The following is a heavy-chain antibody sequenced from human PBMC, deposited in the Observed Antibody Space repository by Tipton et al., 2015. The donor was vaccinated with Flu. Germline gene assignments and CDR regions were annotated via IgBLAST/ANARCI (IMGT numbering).Heavy chain of an antibody. Sequence: LRLSCSVSGDSIASRYFWGWIRQPPGKGLEWIGNIFRSGDKYVNPSLKSRVALSVDSSKNQFFLKLSSVTAADTAVYYCARAFGHSSSTIEYWGQGRRVTVSS. CDR1: GDSIASRYF. V-gene: IGHV4-38-2*02. CDR2: IFRSGDK. J-gene: IGHJ4*02. CDR3: ARAFGHSSSTIEY. D-gene: IGHD6-13*01.